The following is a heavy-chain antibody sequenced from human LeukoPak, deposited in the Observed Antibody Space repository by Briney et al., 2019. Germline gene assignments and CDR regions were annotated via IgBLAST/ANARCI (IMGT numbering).Heavy chain of an antibody. CDR3: ASRRYCTSTTCPYYFDY. J-gene: IGHJ4*02. CDR1: GFTFSSYA. V-gene: IGHV3-23*01. CDR2: ITTTGNT. D-gene: IGHD2-2*01. Sequence: PGGSLRLSCAASGFTFSSYAMSWVRQAPGRGLEWVSGITTTGNTYYADSVKGRFTISRDNSKNTLYLQMNSLRAEDTAVYYCASRRYCTSTTCPYYFDYWGQGTPVTVSS.